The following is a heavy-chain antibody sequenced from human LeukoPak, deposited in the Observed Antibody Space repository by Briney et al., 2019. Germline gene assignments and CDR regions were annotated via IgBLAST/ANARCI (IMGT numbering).Heavy chain of an antibody. J-gene: IGHJ5*02. CDR3: ARVMGLVPTAIVYNWFDA. CDR2: IYFSGST. CDR1: GGSFSSRGYY. V-gene: IGHV4-31*03. D-gene: IGHD2-2*01. Sequence: PSETLSLTCTVSGGSFSSRGYYWSWIRQYPGKGLEWIGYIYFSGSTYYNPSLKSRLTISVDTSKNQFSLKLSSVTAADTAVYYCARVMGLVPTAIVYNWFDAWGQGTLVTVSS.